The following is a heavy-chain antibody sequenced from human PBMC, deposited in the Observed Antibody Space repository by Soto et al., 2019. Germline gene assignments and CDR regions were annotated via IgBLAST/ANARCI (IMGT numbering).Heavy chain of an antibody. CDR1: GFTSSDYA. CDR3: VRERSGYSYADS. Sequence: EVQLLDSGGGLVQPGGSLRLSCAASGFTSSDYAMSWLRQPPGKGLEWVSAISGSGDRTYYADSVKGRFTISRDNSKNTLYLQMNSLRAEDSAVYYCVRERSGYSYADSWGQGTLVTVSS. CDR2: ISGSGDRT. V-gene: IGHV3-23*01. D-gene: IGHD5-18*01. J-gene: IGHJ4*02.